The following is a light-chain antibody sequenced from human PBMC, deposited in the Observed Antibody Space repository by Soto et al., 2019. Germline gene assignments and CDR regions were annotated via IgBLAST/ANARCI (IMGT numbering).Light chain of an antibody. CDR1: ESINRH. CDR2: AAS. J-gene: IGKJ5*01. CDR3: QQSYSTLAIT. Sequence: DIQMTQSPSSLSASVGDRVTITCRASESINRHLNWYQQKPGKAPKLLIYAASSLQNGVPSRFSGSGYGTDFTHTISKLQPEDFATYYCQQSYSTLAITFGQGTRLEIK. V-gene: IGKV1-39*01.